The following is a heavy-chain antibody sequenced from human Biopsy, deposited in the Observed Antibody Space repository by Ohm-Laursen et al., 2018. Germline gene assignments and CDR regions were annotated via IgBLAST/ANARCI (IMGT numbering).Heavy chain of an antibody. J-gene: IGHJ2*01. CDR2: ISSSGVQ. CDR1: GFTVINND. D-gene: IGHD1-26*01. V-gene: IGHV3-66*01. CDR3: VRDPGSDKRDWYFDL. Sequence: GSLRLSCAASGFTVINNDISWVRQAPGKGLEWASFISSSGVQYHADSVKGRFTISRDNAKNTVYLQMNSLRAEDTAVYFCVRDPGSDKRDWYFDLWGRGTLVTVSS.